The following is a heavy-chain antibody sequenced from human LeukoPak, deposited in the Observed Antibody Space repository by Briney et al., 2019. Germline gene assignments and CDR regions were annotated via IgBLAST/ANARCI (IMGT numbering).Heavy chain of an antibody. D-gene: IGHD2-21*01. CDR1: GGSISSGGYS. Sequence: SQTLSLTCAVSGGSISSGGYSWSWIRQPPGKGLEWIGYIYHSGSTYYNPSLKSRVTISVDRSKNQFSLKLSSVTAADTAVYYCARDLGGEFDPWGQGTLVTVSS. J-gene: IGHJ5*02. CDR3: ARDLGGEFDP. V-gene: IGHV4-30-2*01. CDR2: IYHSGST.